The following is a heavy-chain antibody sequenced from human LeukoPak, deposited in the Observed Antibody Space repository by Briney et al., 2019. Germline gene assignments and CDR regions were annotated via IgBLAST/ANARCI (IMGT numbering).Heavy chain of an antibody. V-gene: IGHV1-8*01. Sequence: ASVKVSCKASGYTFTSYDINWVRQATGQGLEWMGWMNPNSGNTGYAQKFQGRVTMTRNTSISTAYMEMSSLRSEDTAVYYCAISRRWLQLFSYYFDYWGQGTLVTVSS. CDR3: AISRRWLQLFSYYFDY. J-gene: IGHJ4*02. CDR2: MNPNSGNT. D-gene: IGHD5-24*01. CDR1: GYTFTSYD.